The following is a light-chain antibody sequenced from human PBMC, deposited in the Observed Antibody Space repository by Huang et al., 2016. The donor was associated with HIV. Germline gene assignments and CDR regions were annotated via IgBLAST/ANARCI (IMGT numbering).Light chain of an antibody. V-gene: IGKV3-15*01. CDR1: QSLGNR. CDR3: QQYSDWPPLT. CDR2: DAS. J-gene: IGKJ4*01. Sequence: EIVLTQSPVTLSLSPGERATLSCRASQSLGNRLAWYQRTSGQPPRLLIFDASTRATGIPARCGGSGSGTEFTLTISSLQSEDFAVYYCQQYSDWPPLTFGGGTKVEIK.